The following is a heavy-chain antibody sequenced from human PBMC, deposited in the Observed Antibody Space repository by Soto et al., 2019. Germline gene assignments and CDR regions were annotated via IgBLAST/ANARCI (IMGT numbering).Heavy chain of an antibody. CDR2: IYPGDLDI. Sequence: GESLKISFKGSGYTFTSYLICWVRQMPVKGLEWMGIIYPGDLDIRYSPSFQGQVTISADKSISTAYLQWSSLKASDTAMYYCARGNRYECSDYWGQGTLVTVSS. J-gene: IGHJ4*02. D-gene: IGHD2-15*01. CDR1: GYTFTSYL. V-gene: IGHV5-51*01. CDR3: ARGNRYECSDY.